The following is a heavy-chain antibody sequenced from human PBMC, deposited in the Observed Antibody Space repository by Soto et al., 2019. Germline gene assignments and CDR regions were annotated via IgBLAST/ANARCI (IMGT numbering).Heavy chain of an antibody. V-gene: IGHV1-46*01. Sequence: ASVKVCCKASGYPFTTYYIHWVRQDPGQGLEWMGIINPSGAITSYAHKFQGRLSMTRDTSTSTVYMELSSLRSEDTAVYYCAGAKVSIGGSDFDYWGQGTLVTVSS. D-gene: IGHD2-15*01. J-gene: IGHJ4*02. CDR1: GYPFTTYY. CDR3: AGAKVSIGGSDFDY. CDR2: INPSGAIT.